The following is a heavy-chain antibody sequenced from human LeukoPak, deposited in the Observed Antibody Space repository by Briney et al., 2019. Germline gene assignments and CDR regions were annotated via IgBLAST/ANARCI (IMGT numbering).Heavy chain of an antibody. Sequence: GGSLRLSCAASGFTFSNAWMSWVRQAPGKGLEWVANIKQDGSEKYYVDSVKGRFTISRDNAKASLYLQMNSLRAEDAAVYYCARVNSLLASSWGLWGQGTLVTVSS. V-gene: IGHV3-7*01. CDR1: GFTFSNAW. J-gene: IGHJ4*02. CDR2: IKQDGSEK. CDR3: ARVNSLLASSWGL. D-gene: IGHD6-13*01.